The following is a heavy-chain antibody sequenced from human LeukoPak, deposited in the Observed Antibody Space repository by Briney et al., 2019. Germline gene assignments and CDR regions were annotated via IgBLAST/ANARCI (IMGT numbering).Heavy chain of an antibody. CDR2: ITTSSTYT. CDR1: GFSFSSYN. V-gene: IGHV3-21*01. J-gene: IGHJ4*02. D-gene: IGHD2-21*02. CDR3: AKDMSGGDCPDY. Sequence: GGSLRLSCEASGFSFSSYNMDWVRQTPGKGLEWISSITTSSTYTFYADSVKGRFTISRDNARNSLYLQMNSLRAEDTAVYYCAKDMSGGDCPDYWGQGTLVTVSS.